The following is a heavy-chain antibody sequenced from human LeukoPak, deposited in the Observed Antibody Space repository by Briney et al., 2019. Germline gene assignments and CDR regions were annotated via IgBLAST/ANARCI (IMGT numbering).Heavy chain of an antibody. CDR1: GFTFTTYA. Sequence: GGSLRLSCAAAGFTFTTYAMSWVRQAPGKGLEWVSAISGSGGSTYYADSVKGRFTISRDNSKNTLDLQMNSLRAEDTGVYYCANEELAAAGGDFDYWGQGTLVTVSS. D-gene: IGHD6-13*01. CDR3: ANEELAAAGGDFDY. CDR2: ISGSGGST. V-gene: IGHV3-23*01. J-gene: IGHJ4*02.